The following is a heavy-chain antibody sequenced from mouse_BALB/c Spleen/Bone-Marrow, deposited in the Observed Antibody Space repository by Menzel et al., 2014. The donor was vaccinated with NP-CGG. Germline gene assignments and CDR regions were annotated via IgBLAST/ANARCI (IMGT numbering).Heavy chain of an antibody. V-gene: IGHV14-3*02. CDR2: IDPANGNT. D-gene: IGHD2-14*01. CDR1: GYKIKDTY. CDR3: ARYRLGTYFDY. Sequence: EVQRVESGAELVKPGASVKLSCTASGYKIKDTYMHWVKQRPEQGLEWIGRIDPANGNTKYDPKFQGKATITADTSSNTAYLQLSSLTSEDTAVYYCARYRLGTYFDYRGQGTTRTVTS. J-gene: IGHJ2*01.